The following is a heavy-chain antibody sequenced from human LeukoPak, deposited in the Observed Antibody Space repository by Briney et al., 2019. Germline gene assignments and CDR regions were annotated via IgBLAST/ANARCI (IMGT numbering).Heavy chain of an antibody. CDR3: ATSSSPADVFDI. J-gene: IGHJ3*02. CDR1: GHTLTGLS. CDR2: FDPADDEA. D-gene: IGHD2-2*01. Sequence: ASVKVSCKVSGHTLTGLSLHWVRQAPGKGLEWMGGFDPADDEAIYSQKFEGRVTMTEDTSTDTAYTELRGLIFDDTAIYYCATSSSPADVFDIWGQGTMVTVSS. V-gene: IGHV1-24*01.